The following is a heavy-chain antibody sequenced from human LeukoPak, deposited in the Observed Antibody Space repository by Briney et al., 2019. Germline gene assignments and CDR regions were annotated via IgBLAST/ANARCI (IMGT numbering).Heavy chain of an antibody. CDR2: IYYSGST. J-gene: IGHJ5*02. V-gene: IGHV4-61*01. CDR3: ARSRSGWYLWFDP. D-gene: IGHD6-19*01. Sequence: SETLSLTCAVSGYSISSGYYWSWIRQPPGKGLEWIGYIYYSGSTNYNPSLKSRVTISVDTSKNQFSLKLSSVTAADTAVYYCARSRSGWYLWFDPWGQGTLVTVSS. CDR1: GYSISSGYY.